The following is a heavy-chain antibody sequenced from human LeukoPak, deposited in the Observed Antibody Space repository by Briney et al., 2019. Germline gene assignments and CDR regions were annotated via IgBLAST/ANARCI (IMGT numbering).Heavy chain of an antibody. CDR1: GFTFSSYS. Sequence: GGSLRPSCAASGFTFSSYSMNWVRQAPGKGLEWVSGISWNGGSAGYADSVKGRFTVSRDNAKNSLYLQMNSLRVEDTALYYCAREGPYCSSTSCATINWFDPWGQGILVTVSS. J-gene: IGHJ5*02. V-gene: IGHV3-20*04. D-gene: IGHD2-2*01. CDR2: ISWNGGSA. CDR3: AREGPYCSSTSCATINWFDP.